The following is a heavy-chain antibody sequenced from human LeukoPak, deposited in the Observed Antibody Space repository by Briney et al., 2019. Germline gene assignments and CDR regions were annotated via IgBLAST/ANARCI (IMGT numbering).Heavy chain of an antibody. Sequence: SDTLSLTCAVCSGPFSVYYWSWIRQPLEKGLEGIREFNHSGSTNYNPSLKGPVTLPLDTFQNQFSLKVRSVTAADTAVYCCERSGTAPYYDYYYGIGVLGQGTTGTV. CDR1: SGPFSVYY. D-gene: IGHD2-21*02. J-gene: IGHJ6*01. CDR2: FNHSGST. V-gene: IGHV4-34*01. CDR3: ERSGTAPYYDYYYGIGV.